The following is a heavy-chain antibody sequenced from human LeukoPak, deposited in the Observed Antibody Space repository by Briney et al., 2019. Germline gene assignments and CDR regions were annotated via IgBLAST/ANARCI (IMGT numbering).Heavy chain of an antibody. Sequence: PGGSLRLSCAASGFTFSSYEMHWVRQAPGKGLEWVSYISSSGSTIYYADSVKGRFTISRDNAKNSLYLQMNSLGAEDTAVYYCAKDQGYSSGWYPSMLREEGHYYMDVWGKGTTVTISS. CDR2: ISSSGSTI. CDR1: GFTFSSYE. CDR3: AKDQGYSSGWYPSMLREEGHYYMDV. D-gene: IGHD6-19*01. V-gene: IGHV3-48*03. J-gene: IGHJ6*03.